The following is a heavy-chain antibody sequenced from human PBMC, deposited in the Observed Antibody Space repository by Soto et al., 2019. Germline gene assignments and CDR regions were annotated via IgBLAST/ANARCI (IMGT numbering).Heavy chain of an antibody. V-gene: IGHV4-4*02. CDR1: GGSIISSNW. Sequence: SETLSLTCAVSGGSIISSNWWSWVRQPPGKGLEWIGEIYHSGSTNYNPSLKSRVTISVDKSKNQFSLKLSSVTAADTAVYYCARVKASGVNFDYWGQGTLVTVSS. J-gene: IGHJ4*02. D-gene: IGHD3-10*01. CDR2: IYHSGST. CDR3: ARVKASGVNFDY.